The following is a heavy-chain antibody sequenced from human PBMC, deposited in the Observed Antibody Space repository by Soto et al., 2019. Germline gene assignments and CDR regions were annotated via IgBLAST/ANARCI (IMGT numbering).Heavy chain of an antibody. CDR1: GFTFSDDY. CDR2: ISSSGGTI. CDR3: ARASSPRDPWLDY. D-gene: IGHD5-18*01. J-gene: IGHJ4*02. Sequence: PGGSLRLSCGASGFTFSDDYMSWIRQAPGKGLEWVSYISSSGGTIYYADSVKGRFTISRDNAKNSLFLQMNSLRADDTAVYYCARASSPRDPWLDYWGQGTLVTVYS. V-gene: IGHV3-11*01.